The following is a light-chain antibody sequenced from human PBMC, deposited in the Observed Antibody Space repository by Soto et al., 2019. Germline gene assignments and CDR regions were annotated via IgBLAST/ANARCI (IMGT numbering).Light chain of an antibody. CDR1: QSVNPYY. V-gene: IGKV3-20*01. CDR2: SAS. Sequence: EIGLTQSPGTLSLSPGERATLSCRASQSVNPYYLAWYQHKPGQAPRLLIYSASSRATGIPDMFSGSGSGTDFTLTFRRLEPEDFVVYYCLYYGSPPWPFGQGTKVEIK. J-gene: IGKJ1*01. CDR3: LYYGSPPWP.